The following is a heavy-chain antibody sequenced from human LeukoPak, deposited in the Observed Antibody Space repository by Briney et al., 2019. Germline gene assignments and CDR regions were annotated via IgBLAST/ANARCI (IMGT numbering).Heavy chain of an antibody. D-gene: IGHD5-18*01. CDR3: AKDIQAAN. J-gene: IGHJ1*01. CDR1: GFTFRSAA. Sequence: GGSLRLSCAASGFTFRSAAMTWVRQGPEKGLQWVSLISSTGYNSYYADSVKGRFTVSGDNSKNIVYLQMNSLRAEDTALYYCAKDIQAANWGQGTLVTVSS. V-gene: IGHV3-23*01. CDR2: ISSTGYNS.